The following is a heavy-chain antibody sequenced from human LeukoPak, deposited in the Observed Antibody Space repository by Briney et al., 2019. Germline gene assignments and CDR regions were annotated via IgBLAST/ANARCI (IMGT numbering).Heavy chain of an antibody. J-gene: IGHJ4*02. CDR3: VRTPPNWGFDY. Sequence: ASVKVSCKASGYTLTTHDINWVRQATGQGLEWLGWMSPNSGDTGYAQKFQGRVTMTSDSSISTAYMELSSLRSEDTAIYYCVRTPPNWGFDYWGQGTLVTVSS. V-gene: IGHV1-8*01. CDR2: MSPNSGDT. CDR1: GYTLTTHD. D-gene: IGHD7-27*01.